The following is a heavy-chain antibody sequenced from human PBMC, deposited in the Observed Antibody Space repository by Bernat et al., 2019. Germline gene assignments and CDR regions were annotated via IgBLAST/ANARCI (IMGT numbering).Heavy chain of an antibody. J-gene: IGHJ6*02. V-gene: IGHV3-23*01. CDR3: ARRGMDV. Sequence: EVHLLESGGGLVQPGGSLRLSCAASGFTFTSYAMSWVRQAPGKGLEWVSGISGSGGSTFYADSVKGRFTISRDNSKNTLYLQMNSLRAEDTAVYYCARRGMDVWGQGTTVTVSS. CDR1: GFTFTSYA. CDR2: ISGSGGST.